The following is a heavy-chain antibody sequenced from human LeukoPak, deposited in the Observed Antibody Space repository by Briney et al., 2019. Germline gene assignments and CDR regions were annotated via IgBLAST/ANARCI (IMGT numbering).Heavy chain of an antibody. D-gene: IGHD3-22*01. CDR3: ARGGVIPYDSSGYFDY. J-gene: IGHJ4*02. CDR1: GGTFSSYA. Sequence: ASVKVSCKASGGTFSSYAISWVRQAPGQGLEWMGWINPNSGGTNYAQKFQGRVTMTRDTSISTAYMELSRLRSDDAAVYYCARGGVIPYDSSGYFDYWGQGTLVTVSS. CDR2: INPNSGGT. V-gene: IGHV1-2*02.